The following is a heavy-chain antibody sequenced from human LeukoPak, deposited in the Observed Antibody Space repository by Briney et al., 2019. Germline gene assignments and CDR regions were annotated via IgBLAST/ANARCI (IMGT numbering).Heavy chain of an antibody. J-gene: IGHJ4*02. CDR1: GGSFSGYY. CDR2: INHSGST. V-gene: IGHV4-34*01. Sequence: PSETLSLTCAVYGGSFSGYYWSWIRQPPGKGLEWIGEINHSGSTNYNPSLKSRVTISVDTSKNQFSLKLSSETAADTAVYYCARGSLNWGLDYWGQGTLVTVSS. CDR3: ARGSLNWGLDY. D-gene: IGHD7-27*01.